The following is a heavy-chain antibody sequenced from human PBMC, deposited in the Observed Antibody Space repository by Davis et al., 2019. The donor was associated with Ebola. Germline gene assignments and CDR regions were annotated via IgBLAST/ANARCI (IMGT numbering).Heavy chain of an antibody. Sequence: ASVKVSCKASGYTFTSYGISWVRQAPGQGLEWMGWISAYNGNTNYAQKLQGRVTMTTDTSTSTAYMELRSLRSDDTAVYYCARVISPNIVATIGEYFDYWGQGTLVTVSS. V-gene: IGHV1-18*01. CDR1: GYTFTSYG. CDR3: ARVISPNIVATIGEYFDY. D-gene: IGHD5-12*01. J-gene: IGHJ4*02. CDR2: ISAYNGNT.